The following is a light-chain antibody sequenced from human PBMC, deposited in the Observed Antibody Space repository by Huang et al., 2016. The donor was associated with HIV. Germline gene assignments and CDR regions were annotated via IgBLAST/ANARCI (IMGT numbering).Light chain of an antibody. V-gene: IGKV3-15*01. CDR3: QQYNNWLWT. J-gene: IGKJ1*01. CDR2: GAS. Sequence: EIVMTQSPATLSVSPGERATRSCRASQSVSSNLAWYQQKPGQAPRLLIYGASTRATGSPARFSGSGSGTEFTLTISSLQSEDFAVYYCQQYNNWLWTFGQGTKVEIK. CDR1: QSVSSN.